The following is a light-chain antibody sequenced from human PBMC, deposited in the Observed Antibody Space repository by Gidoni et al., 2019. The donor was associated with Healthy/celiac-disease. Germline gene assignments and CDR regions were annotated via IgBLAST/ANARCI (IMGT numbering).Light chain of an antibody. CDR3: QVWDSSSDHPV. Sequence: SYVLTQPPSVSVAPGKTARFTCGGSNIGSKSVHGYQQKPGQAPVLVVDDDSDRPSGIPERFSGSNSGNTATLTISRVEAGDEADYYCQVWDSSSDHPVFGGGTKLTVL. V-gene: IGLV3-21*03. J-gene: IGLJ2*01. CDR2: DDS. CDR1: NIGSKS.